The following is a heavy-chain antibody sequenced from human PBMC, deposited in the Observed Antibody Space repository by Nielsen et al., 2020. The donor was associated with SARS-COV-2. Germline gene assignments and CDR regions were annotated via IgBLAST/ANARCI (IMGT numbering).Heavy chain of an antibody. V-gene: IGHV4-59*01. Sequence: SETLSLTCTVSGGSISNFYWSWIRQPPGKGLEWIGYMYYSGSTSYNPSLKSRVTMSVDTSKNEFSLRLTSVTAADTAVYYCARDCLGYYDGSGHHYYGMDVWGQGTTVTVSS. CDR2: MYYSGST. D-gene: IGHD3-22*01. CDR1: GGSISNFY. CDR3: ARDCLGYYDGSGHHYYGMDV. J-gene: IGHJ6*02.